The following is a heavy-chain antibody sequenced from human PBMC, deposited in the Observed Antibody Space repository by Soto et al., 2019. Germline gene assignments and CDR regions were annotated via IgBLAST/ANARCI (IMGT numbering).Heavy chain of an antibody. Sequence: SETLSLTCTVSGGSISSYYWSWIRQPPGKGLEGNGKIYYSGSTNYNHSLKSRVTISVDTSKNEFSLKLSSVTAADTAVYYCATGRLNYDILTGYYHNWFDPWGQGTLVTVSS. CDR3: ATGRLNYDILTGYYHNWFDP. D-gene: IGHD3-9*01. CDR2: IYYSGST. J-gene: IGHJ5*02. CDR1: GGSISSYY. V-gene: IGHV4-59*01.